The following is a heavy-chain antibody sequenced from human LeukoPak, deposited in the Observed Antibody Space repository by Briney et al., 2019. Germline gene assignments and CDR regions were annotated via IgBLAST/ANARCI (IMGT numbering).Heavy chain of an antibody. Sequence: SETLSLTCAVYGGSFSGYYCSWIRQPPGKGLEWIGEINHSGSTNYNPSLKSRVTISVDTSKNQFSLKLSSVTAADTAVYYCARGLRGGVVVVAATVVGSWFDPWGQGTLVTVSS. V-gene: IGHV4-34*01. CDR1: GGSFSGYY. J-gene: IGHJ5*02. D-gene: IGHD2-15*01. CDR2: INHSGST. CDR3: ARGLRGGVVVVAATVVGSWFDP.